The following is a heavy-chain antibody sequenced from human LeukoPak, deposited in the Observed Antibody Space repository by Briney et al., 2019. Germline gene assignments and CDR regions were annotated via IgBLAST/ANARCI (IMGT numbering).Heavy chain of an antibody. J-gene: IGHJ4*02. CDR1: GFTFSKHG. Sequence: PGGSLRLSCAASGFTFSKHGIHWVRQAPGKGLEWVAVIWYDGRTKYYADSVKGRFTISRDNSKNTLYLQMNSLRAEDTAVYYCARDFEYSSSTGVYWGQGTLVTVSS. CDR3: ARDFEYSSSTGVY. D-gene: IGHD5-12*01. V-gene: IGHV3-33*01. CDR2: IWYDGRTK.